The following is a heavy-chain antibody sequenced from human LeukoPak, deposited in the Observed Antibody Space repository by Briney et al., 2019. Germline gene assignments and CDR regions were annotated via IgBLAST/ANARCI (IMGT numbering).Heavy chain of an antibody. Sequence: GSLRLSCAASGVPFCSYAISWVRPAPGEGVGGVSVISGSGSSTNHADSVKGRFTLSRDNSKNTLYLQMNSLRAEDTAVYYCARDLGSSPRGYWGQGTLVTVSS. CDR1: GVPFCSYA. J-gene: IGHJ4*02. CDR2: ISGSGSST. CDR3: ARDLGSSPRGY. V-gene: IGHV3-23*01. D-gene: IGHD6-19*01.